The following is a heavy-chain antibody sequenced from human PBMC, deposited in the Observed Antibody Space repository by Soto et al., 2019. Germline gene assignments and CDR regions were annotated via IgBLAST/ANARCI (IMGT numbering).Heavy chain of an antibody. Sequence: QVQLQASGPGLVKPSETLSLTCTVSGDSISSDYWSWIRQPPVEGLEWIGYFYYSGSTNYNPSLKVRVNTSVDTSKNQSCLKLPSVTAADSAMYYCAIASSPGGRWYGMDVWGRGTTVTVT. J-gene: IGHJ6*02. D-gene: IGHD6-13*01. CDR2: FYYSGST. CDR1: GDSISSDY. CDR3: AIASSPGGRWYGMDV. V-gene: IGHV4-59*01.